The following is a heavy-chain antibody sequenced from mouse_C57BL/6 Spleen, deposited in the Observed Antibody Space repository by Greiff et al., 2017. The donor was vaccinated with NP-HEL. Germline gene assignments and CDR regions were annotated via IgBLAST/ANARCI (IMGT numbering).Heavy chain of an antibody. Sequence: VQLKESGPELVKPGASVKISCKASGYSFTDYNMNWVKQSNGKSLEWIGVINPNYGTTSYNQKFKGKATLTVDQSSSTAYMQLNSLTSEDSAVYYCARGQLRLGAWFAYWGQGTLVTVSA. J-gene: IGHJ3*01. CDR1: GYSFTDYN. CDR2: INPNYGTT. D-gene: IGHD3-2*02. CDR3: ARGQLRLGAWFAY. V-gene: IGHV1-39*01.